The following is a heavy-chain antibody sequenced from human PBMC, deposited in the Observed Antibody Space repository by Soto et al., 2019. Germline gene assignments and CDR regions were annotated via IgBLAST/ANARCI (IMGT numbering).Heavy chain of an antibody. CDR1: GYTFTSYA. D-gene: IGHD3-10*01. CDR3: ARVNTMVRGASYYYYGMDV. Sequence: ASVKVSCKASGYTFTSYAMHWVRQAPGQRLEWMGWINAGNGNTKYSQKFQGRVTITRDTSASTAYMELSSLRSEDTAVYYCARVNTMVRGASYYYYGMDVWGQGTTVTVSS. CDR2: INAGNGNT. V-gene: IGHV1-3*01. J-gene: IGHJ6*02.